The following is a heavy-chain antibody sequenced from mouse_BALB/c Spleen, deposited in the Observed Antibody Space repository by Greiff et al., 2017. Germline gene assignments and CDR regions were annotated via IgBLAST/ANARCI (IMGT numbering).Heavy chain of an antibody. CDR3: ARAYYEGTYFDY. V-gene: IGHV1-87*01. D-gene: IGHD2-4*01. J-gene: IGHJ2*01. Sequence: QVQLQQSGAELARPGASVKLSCKASGYTFTSYWMQWVKQRPGQGLEWIGAIYPGDGDTRYTQKFKGKATLTADKSSSTAYMQLSSLASEDSAVYYCARAYYEGTYFDYWGQGTTLTVSS. CDR1: GYTFTSYW. CDR2: IYPGDGDT.